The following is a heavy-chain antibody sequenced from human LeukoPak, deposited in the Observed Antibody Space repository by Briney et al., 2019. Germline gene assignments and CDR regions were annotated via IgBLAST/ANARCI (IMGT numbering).Heavy chain of an antibody. J-gene: IGHJ4*02. CDR3: AKTNYYDSADDKPYTTHFDS. CDR2: IGGTGGNT. D-gene: IGHD3-22*01. V-gene: IGHV3-23*01. CDR1: GFTFTKYT. Sequence: GGSLRLSCAASGFTFTKYTMSWVRQAPGKGLDWVSAIGGTGGNTFYAESVKGRFTISRDNSKNTLFLQMDSLRADDTAIYYCAKTNYYDSADDKPYTTHFDSWGQGSLVTVSS.